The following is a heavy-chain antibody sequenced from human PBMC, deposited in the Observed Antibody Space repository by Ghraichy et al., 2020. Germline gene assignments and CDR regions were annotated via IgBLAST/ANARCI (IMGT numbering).Heavy chain of an antibody. CDR3: ARTRTDGYNDN. D-gene: IGHD5-24*01. CDR1: GFTFSKYC. J-gene: IGHJ4*02. CDR2: ITQDASET. Sequence: GGSLRLSCAVSGFTFSKYCMTWVRQAPGKGLEWVANITQDASETYYVDSVKGRFTISRDNSKNSVYLQMNSLRADDTAVYYCARTRTDGYNDNWGQGTLVTVSS. V-gene: IGHV3-7*01.